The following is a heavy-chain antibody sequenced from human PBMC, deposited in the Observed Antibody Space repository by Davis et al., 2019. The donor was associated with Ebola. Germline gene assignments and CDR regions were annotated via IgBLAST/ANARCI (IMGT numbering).Heavy chain of an antibody. V-gene: IGHV1-2*02. CDR3: ATTSGGIELWTYFEY. CDR2: IIPNSGET. D-gene: IGHD3-10*01. J-gene: IGHJ4*02. Sequence: ASVKVSCKASGYTFSLYTIHWLRQAPGQGLEWVGWIIPNSGETNYAHELEGRVTLTRDTSVNTAYLQLSSLRPNDTAVYSCATTSGGIELWTYFEYWGQGTLVTVSS. CDR1: GYTFSLYT.